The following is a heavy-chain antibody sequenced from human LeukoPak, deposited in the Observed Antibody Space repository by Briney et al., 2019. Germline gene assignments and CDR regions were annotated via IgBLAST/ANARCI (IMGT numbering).Heavy chain of an antibody. J-gene: IGHJ4*02. CDR1: GFTFSSYW. CDR2: INSDGSST. CDR3: ARPLHYYGSGSYYL. D-gene: IGHD3-10*01. V-gene: IGHV3-74*01. Sequence: GGSLRLSCAASGFTFSSYWMHWVRQAPGKELVWVSRINSDGSSTSYADSVKGRFTISRDNAKNTLYLQMNSLRAEDTAVYYCARPLHYYGSGSYYLWGQGTLVTVSS.